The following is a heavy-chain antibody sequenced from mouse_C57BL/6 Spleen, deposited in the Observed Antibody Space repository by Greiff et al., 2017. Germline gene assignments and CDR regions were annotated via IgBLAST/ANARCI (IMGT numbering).Heavy chain of an antibody. CDR1: GYAFSSSW. D-gene: IGHD1-1*01. CDR2: IYPGDGDT. Sequence: VQLQQSGPELVKPGASVKISCKASGYAFSSSWMNWVKQRPGKGLEWIGRIYPGDGDTNYNGKFKGKATLTADKSSSTAYMQLSSLTSEDSAVYFCARQGSITTRDWYFGVWGTGTTVTVSS. CDR3: ARQGSITTRDWYFGV. V-gene: IGHV1-82*01. J-gene: IGHJ1*03.